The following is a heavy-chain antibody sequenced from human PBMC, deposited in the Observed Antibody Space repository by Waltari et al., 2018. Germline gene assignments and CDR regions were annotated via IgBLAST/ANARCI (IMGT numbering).Heavy chain of an antibody. CDR3: ATLMITFGGVIVSPHFDY. CDR2: IYYSGST. D-gene: IGHD3-16*02. V-gene: IGHV4-39*07. Sequence: QVQLQESGPGLVKPSETLSLTCTVSGGSISSSSYYWGWIRQPPGKGLEWIGSIYYSGSTYYNPSLKSRVTISVDTSKNQFSLKLSSVTAADTAVYYCATLMITFGGVIVSPHFDYWGQGTLVTVSS. J-gene: IGHJ4*02. CDR1: GGSISSSSYY.